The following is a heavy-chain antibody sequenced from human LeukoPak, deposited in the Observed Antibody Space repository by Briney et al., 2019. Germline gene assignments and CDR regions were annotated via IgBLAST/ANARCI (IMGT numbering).Heavy chain of an antibody. CDR1: GGSISNSSYY. CDR2: IYSSGST. V-gene: IGHV4-39*07. Sequence: SETLSLTCTVSGGSISNSSYYWGWIRQPPGKGLEWIGSIYSSGSTYYNPSLKSQVTISVDPSKNEFSLKLTSVPAADTAVYYCATAHWFLDYGDHPAVRNWFDPWGKGTLVTVSS. CDR3: ATAHWFLDYGDHPAVRNWFDP. D-gene: IGHD4-17*01. J-gene: IGHJ5*02.